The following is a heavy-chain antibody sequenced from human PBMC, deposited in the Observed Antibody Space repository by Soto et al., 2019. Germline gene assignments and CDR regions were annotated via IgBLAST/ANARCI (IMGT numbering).Heavy chain of an antibody. V-gene: IGHV3-23*01. CDR3: AKDVGEYSSGLGY. J-gene: IGHJ4*02. CDR1: GFTFSNYA. CDR2: ISGSGGST. Sequence: EVQLLESGGGLVQPGGSLRLSCAASGFTFSNYAMSWVRQAPGKGLEWVSAISGSGGSTYYADSVKGRFTTSRDNSKNTLYQQMNSLRAEDTAVDYCAKDVGEYSSGLGYWGQGTLVTVSS. D-gene: IGHD6-19*01.